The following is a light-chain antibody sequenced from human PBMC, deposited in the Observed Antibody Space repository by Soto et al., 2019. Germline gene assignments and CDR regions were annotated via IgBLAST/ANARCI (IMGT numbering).Light chain of an antibody. Sequence: QSVLTQPPSASGTPGQRVTISCSGSSSNIGSNSVNWYQQLPGTAPKLLIYSNNQRPSGVPDRFSVSKSGTSASLAISGLQSEDEADYYCAAWYDSLNGPVFGGGTKLTVL. CDR3: AAWYDSLNGPV. J-gene: IGLJ2*01. CDR1: SSNIGSNS. V-gene: IGLV1-44*01. CDR2: SNN.